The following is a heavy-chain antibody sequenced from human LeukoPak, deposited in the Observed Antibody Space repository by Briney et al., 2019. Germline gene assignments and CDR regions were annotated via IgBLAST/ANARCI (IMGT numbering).Heavy chain of an antibody. J-gene: IGHJ5*02. CDR3: ASRYCSSTSCYSGLFDP. D-gene: IGHD2-2*01. Sequence: SETLSLTCAVYGGSFSGYYWSWIRQPPGKGLEWIGEINHSGSTNYNPSLKSRVTISVDTSKNQFSLKLSPVTAADTAVYYCASRYCSSTSCYSGLFDPWGQGTLVTVSS. V-gene: IGHV4-34*01. CDR1: GGSFSGYY. CDR2: INHSGST.